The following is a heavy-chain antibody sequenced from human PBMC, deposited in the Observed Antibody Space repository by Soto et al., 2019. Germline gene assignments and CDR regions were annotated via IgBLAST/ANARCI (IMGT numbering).Heavy chain of an antibody. CDR1: GFTFSTYA. Sequence: PGGSLRLSCAASGFTFSTYAMIWVRQAPGKGLEWVSVITGSGGSTYYADSVKGRFTISRDTSKNTLFLQMNSLRAEDTAVYYCAKENGYSSSWFEFDYWGQGTLVTVSS. V-gene: IGHV3-23*01. D-gene: IGHD6-13*01. CDR3: AKENGYSSSWFEFDY. CDR2: ITGSGGST. J-gene: IGHJ4*02.